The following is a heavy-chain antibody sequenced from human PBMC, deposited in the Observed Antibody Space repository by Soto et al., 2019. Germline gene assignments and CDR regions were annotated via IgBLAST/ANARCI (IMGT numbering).Heavy chain of an antibody. CDR2: IAYDGSNK. J-gene: IGHJ4*01. V-gene: IGHV3-30*18. CDR1: RCTFNSSC. D-gene: IGHD1-26*01. Sequence: XGCLRLSWPASRCTFNSSCMHWVRQAPGKGLDWVAAIAYDGSNKYYADSVKGRFTISRDNSKNTLYVQMNSLRAEDTAVYYCAKDLYSGTSHPDHWGQGTLVTVSS. CDR3: AKDLYSGTSHPDH.